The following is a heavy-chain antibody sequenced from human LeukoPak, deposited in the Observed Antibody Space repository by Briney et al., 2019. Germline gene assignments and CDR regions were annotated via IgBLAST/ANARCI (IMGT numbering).Heavy chain of an antibody. V-gene: IGHV4-38-2*01. Sequence: PSETLSLTCGVSGYSISSGYFWCWIRQPPGKDLEWIGSIYHSGTTYYNLFLKSRVTISVDTSKNPFSLNVNSVTAADTAVYYCARAYSKTPGNYCFDYWGQGTLVTVPS. CDR3: ARAYSKTPGNYCFDY. D-gene: IGHD4-11*01. CDR1: GYSISSGYF. J-gene: IGHJ4*02. CDR2: IYHSGTT.